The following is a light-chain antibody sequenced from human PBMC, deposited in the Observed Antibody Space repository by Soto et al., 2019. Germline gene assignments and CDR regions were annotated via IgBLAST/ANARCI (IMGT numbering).Light chain of an antibody. J-gene: IGKJ1*01. Sequence: DIQMTQSPSTLSASVGDRVTITCRASQSISSWLAWYQQKPGKAPKLLIYKASSLESGVPSRFSASGSGTEFTLTISSPQPDDFATYYCQQYNSYGTFGQGTKVEIK. CDR2: KAS. CDR3: QQYNSYGT. CDR1: QSISSW. V-gene: IGKV1-5*03.